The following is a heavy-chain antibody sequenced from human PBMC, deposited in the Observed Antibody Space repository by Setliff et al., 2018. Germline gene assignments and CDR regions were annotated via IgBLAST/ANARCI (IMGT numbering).Heavy chain of an antibody. J-gene: IGHJ3*02. D-gene: IGHD7-27*01. CDR2: INTDTGNP. V-gene: IGHV7-4-1*02. CDR3: TRDLSNWGYDILDAFDI. CDR1: EYNFRSYG. Sequence: GASVKVSCKASEYNFRSYGLNWVRQAPGQGLEWMGWINTDTGNPTYAQGFTGRFVFSWDTSVITAYLQINSLKAEDTAVYYCTRDLSNWGYDILDAFDIWGQGTMVTVSS.